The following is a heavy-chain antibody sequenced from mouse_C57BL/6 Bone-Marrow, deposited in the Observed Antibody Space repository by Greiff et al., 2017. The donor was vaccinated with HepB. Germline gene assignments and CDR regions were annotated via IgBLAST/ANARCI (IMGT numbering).Heavy chain of an antibody. CDR1: GYTFTDYE. CDR3: TRPHTLREYFDY. CDR2: IDPETGGT. J-gene: IGHJ2*01. Sequence: QVQLKESGAELVRPGASMTLSCKASGYTFTDYEMHWVKQTPVHGLEWIGAIDPETGGTAYNQKFKGKAILTADKSSSTAYMELRSLTSEDSAVYYCTRPHTLREYFDYWGQGTTLTVSS. D-gene: IGHD1-1*01. V-gene: IGHV1-15*01.